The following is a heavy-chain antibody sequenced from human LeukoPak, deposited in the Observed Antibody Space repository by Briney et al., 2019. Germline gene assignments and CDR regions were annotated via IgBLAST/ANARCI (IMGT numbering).Heavy chain of an antibody. V-gene: IGHV3-64*02. CDR3: ASRTDCTDTNCPSAFDL. CDR2: ISHNGLST. J-gene: IGHJ3*01. CDR1: GFTFRKYV. D-gene: IGHD2-2*01. Sequence: PGGSLRLSCAASGFTFRKYVMHWVRQAPGKGLEYVSAISHNGLSTYYVDSVKGRFTILRDNSKNMLYLHMGSLRVEDMAVYYCASRTDCTDTNCPSAFDLWGQGTMVIVSS.